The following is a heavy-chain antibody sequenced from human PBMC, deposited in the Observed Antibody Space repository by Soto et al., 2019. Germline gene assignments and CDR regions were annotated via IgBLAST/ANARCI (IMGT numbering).Heavy chain of an antibody. J-gene: IGHJ4*02. D-gene: IGHD2-8*01. CDR3: VRGRQEGAHCTNGVCRSPNLVSVVFGDY. CDR1: GYTFTSYG. Sequence: QVQLVQSGAEVKKPGASVKVSCKASGYTFTSYGISWVRQAPGQGLEWMGWISAYNGNTNYAQKLQGRVTMTTDTSTSIAYMELRSLRSDETAVYYCVRGRQEGAHCTNGVCRSPNLVSVVFGDYWGQGTLVTVSS. CDR2: ISAYNGNT. V-gene: IGHV1-18*01.